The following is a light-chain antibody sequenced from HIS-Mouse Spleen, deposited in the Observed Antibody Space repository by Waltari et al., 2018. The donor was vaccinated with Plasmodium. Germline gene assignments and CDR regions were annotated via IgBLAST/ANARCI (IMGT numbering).Light chain of an antibody. CDR2: KAS. CDR3: YSTDSSGNHRV. Sequence: SYELTQPPSVSVSPGQTARITCPGDALPKKYAYWYQQKSGQAPVLVIYKASKRPSGTHERFSGSRSGTMATLTISGAQVEDEADYYCYSTDSSGNHRVFGGGTKLTVL. V-gene: IGLV3-10*01. CDR1: ALPKKY. J-gene: IGLJ3*02.